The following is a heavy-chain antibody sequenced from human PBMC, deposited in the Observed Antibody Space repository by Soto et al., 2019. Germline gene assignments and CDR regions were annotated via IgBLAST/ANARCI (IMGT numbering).Heavy chain of an antibody. CDR2: IYYSGST. V-gene: IGHV4-30-4*01. Sequence: PSETLSLTCTVSGGSISSGDYYWSWIRQPPGKGLEWIGYIYYSGSTYYNPSLKSRVTISVDTSKNQFSLKLSSVTAADTAVYYCARAGYSSGWYRGGVDAFDIWGQGTMVTVSS. D-gene: IGHD6-19*01. CDR3: ARAGYSSGWYRGGVDAFDI. J-gene: IGHJ3*02. CDR1: GGSISSGDYY.